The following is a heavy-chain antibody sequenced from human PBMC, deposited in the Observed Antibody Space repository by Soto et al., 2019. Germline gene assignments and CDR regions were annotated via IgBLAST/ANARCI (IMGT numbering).Heavy chain of an antibody. CDR3: ARDLVVGQQLVQYYYYGMDV. V-gene: IGHV3-33*01. CDR1: GFTFSSYG. CDR2: IWYDGSNK. Sequence: GGSLRLSCAASGFTFSSYGMHWVRQAPGKGLEWVAVIWYDGSNKYYADYVKGRFTISRDNSKNTLYLQMNSLRAEDTAVYYCARDLVVGQQLVQYYYYGMDVWGQGTTVTVSS. J-gene: IGHJ6*02. D-gene: IGHD6-13*01.